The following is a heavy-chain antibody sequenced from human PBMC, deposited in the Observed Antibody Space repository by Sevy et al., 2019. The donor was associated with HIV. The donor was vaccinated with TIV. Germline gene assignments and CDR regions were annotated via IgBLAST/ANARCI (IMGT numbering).Heavy chain of an antibody. CDR1: GYPFTNYG. CDR2: MSTYNGNT. V-gene: IGHV1-18*01. J-gene: IGHJ4*02. D-gene: IGHD2-21*01. CDR3: ARVTFLYSIDY. Sequence: ASVKVSCKTSGYPFTNYGVTWVRQAPGQGLEWMGWMSTYNGNTNYAQKYQGRVTMTTDTSTNTVYMELRSLRSDDTAIYYCARVTFLYSIDYWGQGTLVTVSS.